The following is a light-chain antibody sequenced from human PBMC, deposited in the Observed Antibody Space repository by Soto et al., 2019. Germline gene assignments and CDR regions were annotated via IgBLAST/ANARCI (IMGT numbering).Light chain of an antibody. Sequence: QSVLTQPPSASWAPGQRFTISCSGSSSNIGSNTVNWYQQLPGTAPKLLIYSNNQRPSGVPDRFSGSKSGTSASLAISGLQSEDEADYYCAAWDDSLAYVFGTGTKVTVL. CDR1: SSNIGSNT. V-gene: IGLV1-44*01. J-gene: IGLJ1*01. CDR3: AAWDDSLAYV. CDR2: SNN.